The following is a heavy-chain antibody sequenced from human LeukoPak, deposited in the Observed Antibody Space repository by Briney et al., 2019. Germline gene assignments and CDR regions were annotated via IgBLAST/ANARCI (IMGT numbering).Heavy chain of an antibody. CDR1: GFSFSSYG. J-gene: IGHJ4*02. Sequence: TGGSLRLSCAASGFSFSSYGMHWVRQAPGKGLEWVAVIWYDGSNKYYADSVMGRFTISRDNSKNTLFLQMNSLRAEDTAVYYCARDRYDILTGYYMYFDYWGQGSLVTVSS. V-gene: IGHV3-33*01. D-gene: IGHD3-9*01. CDR2: IWYDGSNK. CDR3: ARDRYDILTGYYMYFDY.